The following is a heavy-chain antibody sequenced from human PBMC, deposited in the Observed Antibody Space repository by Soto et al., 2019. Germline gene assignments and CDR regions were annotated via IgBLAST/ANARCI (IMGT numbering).Heavy chain of an antibody. CDR1: EFTFSSYA. V-gene: IGHV3-23*03. CDR2: IYTGGST. J-gene: IGHJ4*02. D-gene: IGHD1-1*01. CDR3: ARATRYFGSFDS. Sequence: PGGSLRLSCAASEFTFSSYAMSWVRQAPGKGLEWVSVIYTGGSTYYAASVKGRSSISRDSSKNMVFLHMNSLRVEDTAVYYCARATRYFGSFDSWGQGTLVTVSS.